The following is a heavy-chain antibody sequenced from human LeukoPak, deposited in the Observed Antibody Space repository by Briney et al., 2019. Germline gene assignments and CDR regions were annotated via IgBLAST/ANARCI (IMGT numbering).Heavy chain of an antibody. CDR3: ARVGALSSSWLLY. V-gene: IGHV3-48*03. J-gene: IGHJ4*02. CDR2: ISRSATTI. D-gene: IGHD6-13*01. CDR1: GFTFEEFG. Sequence: GGSLRLSCEASGFTFEEFGMNWVRQAPGKGLEWVSSISRSATTIYYADSVKGRFTISRDNAKNSLYLQMNSLRAEDTAVYFCARVGALSSSWLLYWGQGTLVTVSS.